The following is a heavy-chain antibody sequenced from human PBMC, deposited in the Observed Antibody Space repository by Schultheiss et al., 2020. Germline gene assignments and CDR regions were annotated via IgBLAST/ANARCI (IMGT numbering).Heavy chain of an antibody. D-gene: IGHD3-22*01. CDR1: GFPFSSYA. CDR2: ISYDGSNK. CDR3: AGDPYSSGYLGY. V-gene: IGHV3-30-3*01. Sequence: GESLKISCEASGFPFSSYAMHWVRQAPGKGLEWVAVISYDGSNKYYADSVKGRFTISRDNSKNTLYLQMNSLRAEDTAVYYCAGDPYSSGYLGYWGQGTLVTGYS. J-gene: IGHJ4*02.